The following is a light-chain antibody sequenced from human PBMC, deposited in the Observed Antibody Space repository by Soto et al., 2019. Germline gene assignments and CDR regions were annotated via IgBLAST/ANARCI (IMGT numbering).Light chain of an antibody. V-gene: IGKV3-20*01. Sequence: EIVLTQSPGTLSLSPGERATLSCRASQRISNSYLAWYQQTPGQAPRLLLYDASSRATGIPDRVSGRGSGTDFTLNLRRLAPEGFAVYYCQQYARPPYAFGQGTKVEIK. CDR3: QQYARPPYA. CDR2: DAS. CDR1: QRISNSY. J-gene: IGKJ2*01.